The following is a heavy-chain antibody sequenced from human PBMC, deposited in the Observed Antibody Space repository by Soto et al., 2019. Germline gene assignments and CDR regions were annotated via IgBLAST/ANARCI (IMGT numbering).Heavy chain of an antibody. D-gene: IGHD6-13*01. CDR1: GYTFTSYG. CDR2: ISAYNGNT. Sequence: QVQLVQSGAEVKKPGASVKVSCKASGYTFTSYGISWVRQAPGQGLEWMGWISAYNGNTNYAQKLQGRVTMTTGTSTSTAYMERSSLRYDDTAVDYWARVRRSSSDQLDYWGQGTLVTVSS. CDR3: ARVRRSSSDQLDY. J-gene: IGHJ4*02. V-gene: IGHV1-18*01.